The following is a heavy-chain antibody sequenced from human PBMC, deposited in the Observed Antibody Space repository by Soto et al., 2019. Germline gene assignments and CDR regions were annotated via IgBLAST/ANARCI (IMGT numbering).Heavy chain of an antibody. V-gene: IGHV4-30-4*01. CDR1: GGSISSGDYY. CDR3: ARSSVSGTLVWFDP. J-gene: IGHJ5*02. Sequence: SETLSLTCTVSGGSISSGDYYWSWIRQPPGKGLEWIGYIYYSGSTYYNPSLKSRVTISVDTSKNQFSLKLSSVTAADTAVYYCARSSVSGTLVWFDPWGQGTLVTVSS. D-gene: IGHD6-19*01. CDR2: IYYSGST.